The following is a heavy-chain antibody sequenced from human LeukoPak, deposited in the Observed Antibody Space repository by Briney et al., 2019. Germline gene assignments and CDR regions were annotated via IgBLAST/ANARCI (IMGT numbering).Heavy chain of an antibody. CDR2: ISAYNGNT. CDR3: ASSPTIFGGDGFDY. Sequence: ASVKVSCKASGYTFTSYGIRWVRQAPGQGLEWMGWISAYNGNTNYAQKLQGRVTMTTDTSTSTAYMELRSLRSDDTAVYYCASSPTIFGGDGFDYWGQGTLVTVSS. D-gene: IGHD3-3*01. V-gene: IGHV1-18*01. CDR1: GYTFTSYG. J-gene: IGHJ4*02.